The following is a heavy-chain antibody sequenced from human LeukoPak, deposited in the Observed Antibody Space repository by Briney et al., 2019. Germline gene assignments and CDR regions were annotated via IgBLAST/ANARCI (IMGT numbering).Heavy chain of an antibody. CDR2: IYSGGST. D-gene: IGHD3-3*01. Sequence: GGSLRLSCAASGFTVSSNYMSWVRQAPGKGLEWVSVIYSGGSTYYADSVKGRFTISRDNSKNTLYLQMNSLRAEDTAVYYCARDKDTIFGVVRNYGMDVWGQGTTVTVSS. J-gene: IGHJ6*02. CDR3: ARDKDTIFGVVRNYGMDV. CDR1: GFTVSSNY. V-gene: IGHV3-53*01.